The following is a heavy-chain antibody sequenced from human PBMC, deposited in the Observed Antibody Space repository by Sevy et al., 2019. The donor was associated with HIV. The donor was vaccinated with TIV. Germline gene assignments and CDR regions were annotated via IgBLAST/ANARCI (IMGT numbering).Heavy chain of an antibody. D-gene: IGHD3-3*01. V-gene: IGHV3-74*01. CDR2: INSDGGIT. Sequence: GGSLRLSCAASGFTFTNYWMHWVRQAPGKGLVWVSRINSDGGITTYADSVKGQFTSSRGNAKNTLYLQMNSLRAEDTAVYYCVYYDFWSGSSEYYMDVWGKGTTVTVSS. CDR1: GFTFTNYW. J-gene: IGHJ6*03. CDR3: VYYDFWSGSSEYYMDV.